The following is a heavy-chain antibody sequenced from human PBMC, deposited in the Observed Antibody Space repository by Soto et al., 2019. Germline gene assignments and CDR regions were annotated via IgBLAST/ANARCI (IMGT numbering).Heavy chain of an antibody. D-gene: IGHD6-19*01. CDR1: GFTFSSYG. CDR2: ISYDGSNK. Sequence: GGSLRLSCAASGFTFSSYGMHWVRQAPGKGLEWVAVISYDGSNKYYADSVKGRFTISRDNAKNTLYLQMNSLRAEDTAVYYCAKEADSSGWYVWFCWINNYFDYWGQGTLVTDPS. J-gene: IGHJ4*02. V-gene: IGHV3-30*18. CDR3: AKEADSSGWYVWFCWINNYFDY.